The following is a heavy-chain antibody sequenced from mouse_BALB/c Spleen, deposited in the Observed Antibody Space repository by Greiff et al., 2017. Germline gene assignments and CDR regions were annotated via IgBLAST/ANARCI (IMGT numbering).Heavy chain of an antibody. CDR2: IDPANGNT. D-gene: IGHD1-1*01. V-gene: IGHV14-3*02. J-gene: IGHJ1*01. CDR1: GFNIKDTY. Sequence: EVQLQQSGAELVKPGASVKLSCTASGFNIKDTYMHWVKQRPEQGLEWIGRIDPANGNTKYDPKFQGKATITADTSSNTAYLQLSSLTSEDTAVYYCARFLITTVVADWYFDVWGAGTTVTVSS. CDR3: ARFLITTVVADWYFDV.